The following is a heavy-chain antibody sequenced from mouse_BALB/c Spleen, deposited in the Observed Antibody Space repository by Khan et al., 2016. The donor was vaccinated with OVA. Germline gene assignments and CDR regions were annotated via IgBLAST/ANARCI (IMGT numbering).Heavy chain of an antibody. CDR2: INPNSGGP. J-gene: IGHJ3*01. V-gene: IGHV1-53*01. CDR3: TRSGYGSFAY. D-gene: IGHD2-2*01. CDR1: GYTFTSYY. Sequence: QVQLKQSGAELVKPGASVRLSCKASGYTFTSYYLYWVKQRPGQGLEWIGDINPNSGGPTFNEKFKSKATLTVENSSSTAYIQLNSLTSEDSAVDYCTRSGYGSFAYWGQGTLVTVSA.